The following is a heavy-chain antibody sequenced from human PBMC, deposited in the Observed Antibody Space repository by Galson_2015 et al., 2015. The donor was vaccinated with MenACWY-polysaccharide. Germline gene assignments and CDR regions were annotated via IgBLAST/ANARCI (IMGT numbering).Heavy chain of an antibody. CDR2: ISGSGGST. D-gene: IGHD3-3*01. J-gene: IGHJ4*02. CDR3: AKASPLLADFGVVPTDY. V-gene: IGHV3-23*01. CDR1: GFTFSSYA. Sequence: SLRLSCATSGFTFSSYAMSWVRQAPGKGLEWVSAISGSGGSTYYADSVKGRFTISRDNSKNTLYLQMNSLRAEDTAVYYCAKASPLLADFGVVPTDYWGQGTLVTVSS.